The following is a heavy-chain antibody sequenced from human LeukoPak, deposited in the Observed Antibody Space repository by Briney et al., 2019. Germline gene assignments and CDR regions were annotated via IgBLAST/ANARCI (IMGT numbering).Heavy chain of an antibody. D-gene: IGHD5-24*01. CDR3: AVATIKDYFDY. J-gene: IGHJ4*02. CDR2: ISSSGSTI. V-gene: IGHV3-48*04. Sequence: PGGSLRLSCAASGFTFSSYWMSWVRQAPGKGLEWVSYISSSGSTIYYADSVKGRFTISRDNARNSLYLQMNSLRAEDTAVYYCAVATIKDYFDYWGQGTLVTVSS. CDR1: GFTFSSYW.